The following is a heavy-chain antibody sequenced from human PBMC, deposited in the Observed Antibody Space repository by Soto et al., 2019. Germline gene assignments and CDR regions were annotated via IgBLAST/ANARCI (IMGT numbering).Heavy chain of an antibody. J-gene: IGHJ6*02. Sequence: GASVKVSCKASGYTFDRYYMHWVRQAPGQGLEWMGVISPTDTFTSYAQQFQGRVTMTRDTSTSTLYMELSSLRFEDTAVYYCTRGSFLEWSYMDVWGQGTTVTVSS. CDR1: GYTFDRYY. D-gene: IGHD3-3*02. CDR3: TRGSFLEWSYMDV. CDR2: ISPTDTFT. V-gene: IGHV1-46*02.